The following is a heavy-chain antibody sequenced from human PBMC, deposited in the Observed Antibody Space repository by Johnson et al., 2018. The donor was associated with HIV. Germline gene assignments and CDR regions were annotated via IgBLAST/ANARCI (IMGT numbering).Heavy chain of an antibody. Sequence: QVQLVESGGGLVKPGGSLRLSCAASGFTFSDYYMSWIRQAPGKGLEWVSYISSSGSTRYYADSVKGRFTISTDNAKNSLYLQMHSPRAEDTAVYYCAKSSSATYYGDAFDMWGQGTMVTVSS. CDR2: ISSSGSTR. CDR1: GFTFSDYY. J-gene: IGHJ3*02. D-gene: IGHD3-10*01. CDR3: AKSSSATYYGDAFDM. V-gene: IGHV3-11*01.